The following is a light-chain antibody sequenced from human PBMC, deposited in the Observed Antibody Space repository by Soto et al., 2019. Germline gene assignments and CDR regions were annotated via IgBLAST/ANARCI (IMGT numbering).Light chain of an antibody. J-gene: IGKJ2*01. CDR2: WAS. Sequence: DIVMTQSPDSLAVSLSETATINCKSSQSVFSSANSKNFLAWYQQRPGQSPNLLIYWASTRESGVPHRFSGSGSGTDFTLTISSLQAEDVAVYYCQQYYSTPYTFGQGTKLEIK. V-gene: IGKV4-1*01. CDR3: QQYYSTPYT. CDR1: QSVFSSANSKNF.